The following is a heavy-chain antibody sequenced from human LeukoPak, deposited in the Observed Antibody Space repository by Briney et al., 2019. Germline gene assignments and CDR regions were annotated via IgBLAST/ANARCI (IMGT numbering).Heavy chain of an antibody. CDR3: AAVYSGSYSWRYYYYGMDV. J-gene: IGHJ6*02. CDR2: IVVGSGNT. V-gene: IGHV1-58*02. Sequence: ASVKVSCKASGFTFTSSAMQWVRQARGQRLEWIGWIVVGSGNTNYAQKFQERVTITRDMSTSTAYMELSSLRSEDTAVYYCAAVYSGSYSWRYYYYGMDVWGQGTTVTVSS. D-gene: IGHD1-26*01. CDR1: GFTFTSSA.